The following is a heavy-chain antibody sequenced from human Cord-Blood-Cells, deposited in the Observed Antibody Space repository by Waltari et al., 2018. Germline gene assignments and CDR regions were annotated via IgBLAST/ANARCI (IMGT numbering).Heavy chain of an antibody. CDR1: GGSFSGYY. J-gene: IGHJ6*02. CDR2: INHSGST. V-gene: IGHV4-34*01. D-gene: IGHD6-25*01. CDR3: ASNRLYYYYGMDV. Sequence: QVQLQQWGAGLLKPSETLSLTCAVYGGSFSGYYWSWIRQPPGKGLEWIGEINHSGSTNYNPSLKSRVTISVDTSKSQFSLKLSSVTAADTAVYYCASNRLYYYYGMDVWGQGTTVTVSS.